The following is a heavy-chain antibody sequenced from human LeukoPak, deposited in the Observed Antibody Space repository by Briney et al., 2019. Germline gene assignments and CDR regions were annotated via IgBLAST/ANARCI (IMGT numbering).Heavy chain of an antibody. CDR2: ISGSGDST. V-gene: IGHV3-23*01. CDR3: AKTRPLDSSSWSHGDY. Sequence: GVSLRLSCAACVFTLSSYAMSGVRQAPGKGLEWVSAISGSGDSTYYGDSVKGRFTISRDNSKNTLYLQMNSLRAEDTAVYYCAKTRPLDSSSWSHGDYWGQGTLVTVSS. J-gene: IGHJ4*02. D-gene: IGHD6-13*01. CDR1: VFTLSSYA.